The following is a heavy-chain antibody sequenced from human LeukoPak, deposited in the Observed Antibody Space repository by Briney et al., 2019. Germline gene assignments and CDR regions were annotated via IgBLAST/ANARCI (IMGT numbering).Heavy chain of an antibody. J-gene: IGHJ3*02. CDR3: ARAAYRWYDYVWGSYRSHAFDI. D-gene: IGHD3-16*02. Sequence: GASVKVSCKASGYTFTGYYMHWVRQAPGQGLEWMGWINPNSGGTNYAQKFQGRVTMTRDTSISTAYMELSRLRSDDTAVYYCARAAYRWYDYVWGSYRSHAFDIWGQGTMVTVSS. CDR2: INPNSGGT. CDR1: GYTFTGYY. V-gene: IGHV1-2*02.